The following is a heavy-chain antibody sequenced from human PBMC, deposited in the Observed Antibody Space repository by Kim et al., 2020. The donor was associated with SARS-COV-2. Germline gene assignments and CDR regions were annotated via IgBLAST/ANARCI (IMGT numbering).Heavy chain of an antibody. V-gene: IGHV3-43*02. CDR3: AKDIRGSSSWYDHYFDY. CDR1: GFTFDDYA. Sequence: GGSLRLSCAASGFTFDDYAMHWVRQAPGKGLEWVSLISGDGGSTYYADSVKGRFTISRDNSKNSLYLQMNSLRTEDTAFYYCAKDIRGSSSWYDHYFDYWGPGTLVTVSS. J-gene: IGHJ4*02. CDR2: ISGDGGST. D-gene: IGHD6-13*01.